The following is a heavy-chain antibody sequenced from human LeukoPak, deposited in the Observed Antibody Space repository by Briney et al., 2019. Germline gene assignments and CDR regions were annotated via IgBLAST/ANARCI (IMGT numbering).Heavy chain of an antibody. CDR2: ISSSGSTI. J-gene: IGHJ4*02. CDR1: GFTFSDYY. CDR3: AREGAYYYDSFLDY. D-gene: IGHD3-22*01. Sequence: GGSLRFSCAASGFTFSDYYMSWIRQAPGKGLEWVSYISSSGSTIYYADSVKGRFTISRDNAKNSLYLQMNSLRAEDTAVYYCAREGAYYYDSFLDYWGQGTLVTVSS. V-gene: IGHV3-11*01.